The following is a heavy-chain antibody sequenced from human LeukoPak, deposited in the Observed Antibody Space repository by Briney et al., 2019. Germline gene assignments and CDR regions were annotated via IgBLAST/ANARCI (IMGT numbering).Heavy chain of an antibody. CDR3: AKHGEAYGDSKTDY. Sequence: GGPLRLSCAASGFTFSNYAMRWVRQAPGKGLEWVSVISDSGGRTYYADSVKGRFTISRDNSKNTLYLHMNSLRAEDTAIYYCAKHGEAYGDSKTDYWGQGTLVTVSS. V-gene: IGHV3-23*01. CDR2: ISDSGGRT. D-gene: IGHD4-17*01. J-gene: IGHJ4*02. CDR1: GFTFSNYA.